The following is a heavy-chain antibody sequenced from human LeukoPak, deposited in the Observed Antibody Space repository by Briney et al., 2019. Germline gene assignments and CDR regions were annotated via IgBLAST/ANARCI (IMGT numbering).Heavy chain of an antibody. J-gene: IGHJ4*02. CDR2: TNPNSGNT. D-gene: IGHD6-19*01. CDR3: ARVAGSIDY. V-gene: IGHV1-8*03. Sequence: ASVKVSCKASGYTFTSYDFNWVRQATGQGLEWMGWTNPNSGNTGYAQKFQGRVTITRNTSISTAYMELSSLRSEDTAVYYCARVAGSIDYWGQGTLVTVSS. CDR1: GYTFTSYD.